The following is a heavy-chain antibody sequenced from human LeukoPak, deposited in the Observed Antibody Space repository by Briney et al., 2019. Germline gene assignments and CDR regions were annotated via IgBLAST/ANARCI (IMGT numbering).Heavy chain of an antibody. CDR3: ATDRLNPGGACLDY. CDR2: ISAYNGNT. V-gene: IGHV1-18*01. J-gene: IGHJ4*02. D-gene: IGHD1-1*01. CDR1: GYTFTSYG. Sequence: ASVKVSCKASGYTFTSYGISWVRQAPGQGLEWMGWISAYNGNTNYAQKLQGRVTMTTDTSTSTAYMELRSLRSDDTAVYYCATDRLNPGGACLDYWGQGTLVTVSS.